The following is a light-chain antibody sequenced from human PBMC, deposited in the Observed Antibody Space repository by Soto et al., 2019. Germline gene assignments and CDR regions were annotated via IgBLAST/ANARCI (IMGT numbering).Light chain of an antibody. V-gene: IGLV2-11*01. CDR2: DVS. CDR1: SSDVGGYNY. CDR3: CSYEGSYTYV. J-gene: IGLJ1*01. Sequence: QSVLTQPRSVSGSPGQSVTISCTGTSSDVGGYNYVSWYQQHPGKAPKLMIYDVSKRPSGVPDRFSGSKSGNTASLTISGLQAEDEAHYYCCSYEGSYTYVSGTGTKVTVL.